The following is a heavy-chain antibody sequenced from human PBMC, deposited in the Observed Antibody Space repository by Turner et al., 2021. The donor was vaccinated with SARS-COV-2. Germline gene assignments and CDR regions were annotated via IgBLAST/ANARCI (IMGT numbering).Heavy chain of an antibody. D-gene: IGHD1-26*01. CDR2: IYYIGST. CDR1: GGSISSSTYY. Sequence: QLQLQESGPGLVKPSETLSLTCTVSGGSISSSTYYWGWKRQPPGKGLEWIGSIYYIGSTYYNASLKSRVTISGDTSKNQFSLKLSSVTAADTAVYDCARQAEWELPGVLDAFDIWGQGTMVTVSS. J-gene: IGHJ3*02. CDR3: ARQAEWELPGVLDAFDI. V-gene: IGHV4-39*01.